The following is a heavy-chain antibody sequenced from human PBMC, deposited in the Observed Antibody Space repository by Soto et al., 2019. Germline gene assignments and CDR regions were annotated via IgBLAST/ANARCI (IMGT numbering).Heavy chain of an antibody. CDR2: ISSTSTTL. D-gene: IGHD4-17*01. J-gene: IGHJ4*02. CDR3: VRDSGAYPDY. CDR1: GFNFRAYS. Sequence: EVPLVESGGGLVQPGESLRLSCVVSGFNFRAYSMNWVRQAPGKGLEWISYISSTSTTLYYADSVKGRFTISRDTDQKSLFLKINSLRPEDTAVYYCVRDSGAYPDYGGQGTQVTVSP. V-gene: IGHV3-48*01.